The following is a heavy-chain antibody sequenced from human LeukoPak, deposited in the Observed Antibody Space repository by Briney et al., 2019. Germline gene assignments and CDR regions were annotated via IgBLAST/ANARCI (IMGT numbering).Heavy chain of an antibody. CDR3: AKATRPYGSGSYSIFDY. CDR1: GFTFSSYS. Sequence: GGSLRLSCAASGFTFSSYSMNWVRQAPGKGLEWVSYISSSSSTIYYADSMKGRFTISRDNSKNTLYLQMNSLRAEDTAVYYCAKATRPYGSGSYSIFDYWGQGTLVTVSS. V-gene: IGHV3-48*01. CDR2: ISSSSSTI. D-gene: IGHD3-10*01. J-gene: IGHJ4*02.